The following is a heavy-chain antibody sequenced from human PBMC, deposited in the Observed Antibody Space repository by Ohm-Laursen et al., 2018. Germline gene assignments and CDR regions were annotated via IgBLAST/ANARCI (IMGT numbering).Heavy chain of an antibody. Sequence: SDTLSLTWTVSGGSFSGYYWSWVRQPPGKGLEWIGYIYNSGSTNYNPSLKSRVTISVDTSKNQFSLKLSSVTAADTAIYYCASGGYTAMVDYWGQGTLVTVSS. V-gene: IGHV4-59*07. D-gene: IGHD5-18*01. J-gene: IGHJ4*02. CDR2: IYNSGST. CDR1: GGSFSGYY. CDR3: ASGGYTAMVDY.